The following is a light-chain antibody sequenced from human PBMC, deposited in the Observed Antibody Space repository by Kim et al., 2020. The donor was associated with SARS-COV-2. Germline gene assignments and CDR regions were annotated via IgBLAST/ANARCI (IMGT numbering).Light chain of an antibody. Sequence: ASVTLTCTLSSGHNNNAIAWHQQQPEKSPRYFMKVDRDGCHSKADGIPYRFSGSSSGAERYLAISSLQSEDEADYYCQTWGTGIWVFGGGTKLTVL. CDR3: QTWGTGIWV. CDR2: VDRDGCH. V-gene: IGLV4-69*01. J-gene: IGLJ3*02. CDR1: SGHNNNA.